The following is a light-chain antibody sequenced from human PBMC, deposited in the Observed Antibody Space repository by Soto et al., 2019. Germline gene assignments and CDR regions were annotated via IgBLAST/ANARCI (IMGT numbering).Light chain of an antibody. CDR3: LQFKSYWT. V-gene: IGKV1-5*01. CDR2: DAS. Sequence: DIQMTQSPSTLSASVGDTVTVTCRASQTVHSWVAWYQQKPGKAPKILMYDASNLESGVPSRFSGSGSGTEFTLTISNLQPDDFATYYCLQFKSYWTFGQGTKVDIK. CDR1: QTVHSW. J-gene: IGKJ1*01.